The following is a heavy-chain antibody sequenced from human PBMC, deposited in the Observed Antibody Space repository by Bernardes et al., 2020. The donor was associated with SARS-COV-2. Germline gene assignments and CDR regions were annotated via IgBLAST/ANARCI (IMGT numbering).Heavy chain of an antibody. V-gene: IGHV3-11*01. D-gene: IGHD6-13*01. J-gene: IGHJ1*01. CDR1: GFTFSDYY. Sequence: GGSLRLSCAASGFTFSDYYLSWIRQAPGTGLAWVSYLSRSGRTLYYADSVKGRFTISRDNAKNSLYLQMNSLRAEDTAVYYCARAEKGQQRVHWGYWGQGNLVTVSS. CDR3: ARAEKGQQRVHWGY. CDR2: LSRSGRTL.